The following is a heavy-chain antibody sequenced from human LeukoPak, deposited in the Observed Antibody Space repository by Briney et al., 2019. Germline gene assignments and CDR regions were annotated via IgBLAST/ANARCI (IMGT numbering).Heavy chain of an antibody. V-gene: IGHV4-34*01. Sequence: PSETLSLTCAVYGGSFSGYYWSWIRRPPGKGLEWIGEINHSGSTNYNPSLKSRVTISVDTSKNQFSLKLSSVTAADTAVYYCASRMGDYWGQGTLVTVSS. CDR2: INHSGST. D-gene: IGHD2-15*01. CDR3: ASRMGDY. CDR1: GGSFSGYY. J-gene: IGHJ4*02.